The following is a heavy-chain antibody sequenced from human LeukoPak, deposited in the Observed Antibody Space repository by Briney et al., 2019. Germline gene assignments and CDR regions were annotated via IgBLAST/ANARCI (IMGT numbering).Heavy chain of an antibody. CDR1: GGSISSYY. V-gene: IGHV4-4*07. CDR3: ARVRSSSRTIYYYYYMDV. J-gene: IGHJ6*03. D-gene: IGHD6-13*01. CDR2: IYTSGST. Sequence: PSETLSLTCTVSGGSISSYYWSWIRQPAGKGLEWIGRIYTSGSTNYNPSLKSRVTMSVDTSKNQFSLKLSSVTAADTAVYYCARVRSSSRTIYYYYYMDVWGKGTTVIVSS.